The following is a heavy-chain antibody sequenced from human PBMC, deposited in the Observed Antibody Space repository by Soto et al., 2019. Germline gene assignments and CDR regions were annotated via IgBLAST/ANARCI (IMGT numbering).Heavy chain of an antibody. V-gene: IGHV1-18*04. CDR2: ISAYNGNT. D-gene: IGHD6-13*01. CDR1: GYTFTSYG. Sequence: ASVKVSCKASGYTFTSYGISWVRQAPGQGLEWMGWISAYNGNTNYAQKLQGRVTMTTDTSTSTAYMELRSLRSDDTAVYYCARDLCASSSSYWTYYYAMDVWGQGTTVTVSS. CDR3: ARDLCASSSSYWTYYYAMDV. J-gene: IGHJ6*02.